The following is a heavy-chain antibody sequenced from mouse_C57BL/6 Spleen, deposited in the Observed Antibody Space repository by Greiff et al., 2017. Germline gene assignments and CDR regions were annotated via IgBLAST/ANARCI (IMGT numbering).Heavy chain of an antibody. V-gene: IGHV1-82*01. J-gene: IGHJ2*01. CDR3: AKITYYYGSSYESYFDY. CDR2: IYPGDGDT. CDR1: GYAFSSSW. D-gene: IGHD1-1*01. Sequence: VKLQESGPELVKPGASVKISCKASGYAFSSSWMNWVKQRPGKGLEWIGRIYPGDGDTNYNGKFKGKATLTADKSSSTAYMQLSSLTSEDSAVYFCAKITYYYGSSYESYFDYWGQGTTLTVSS.